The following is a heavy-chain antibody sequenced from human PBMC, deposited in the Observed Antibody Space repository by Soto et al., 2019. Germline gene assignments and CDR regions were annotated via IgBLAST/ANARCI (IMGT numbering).Heavy chain of an antibody. CDR3: AKCWSYLYYFDY. D-gene: IGHD6-13*01. CDR1: GFTFSSYA. CDR2: ISGSGGST. Sequence: GSLRLSCAASGFTFSSYAMSWVRQAPGKGLEWVSAISGSGGSTYYADSVKGRFTISRDNSKNTLYLQMNSLRAEDTAVYYCAKCWSYLYYFDYWGQGTLVTGSS. J-gene: IGHJ4*02. V-gene: IGHV3-23*01.